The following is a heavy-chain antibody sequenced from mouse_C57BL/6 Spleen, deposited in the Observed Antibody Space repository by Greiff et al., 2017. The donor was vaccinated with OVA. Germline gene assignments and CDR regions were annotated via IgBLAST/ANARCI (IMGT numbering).Heavy chain of an antibody. J-gene: IGHJ4*01. CDR2: IDPSDSET. CDR3: ARGAQALYYAMDY. D-gene: IGHD3-2*02. Sequence: QVQLKQPGAELVRPGSSVKLSCKASGYTFTSYWMHWVKQRPIQGLEWIGNIDPSDSETHYNQKFKDKATLTVDKSSSTAYMQLSSLTSEDSAVYYCARGAQALYYAMDYWGQGTSVTVSS. V-gene: IGHV1-52*01. CDR1: GYTFTSYW.